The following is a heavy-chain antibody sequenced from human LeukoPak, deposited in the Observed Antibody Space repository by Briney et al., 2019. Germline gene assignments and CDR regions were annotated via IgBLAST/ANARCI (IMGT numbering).Heavy chain of an antibody. CDR3: ARDQGLTAPPPSGLDV. J-gene: IGHJ6*02. D-gene: IGHD5-18*01. CDR2: IIPVLNIT. CDR1: GGTFIISA. Sequence: SVKVSFKTSGGTFIISAITWVRQAPGQGLEWMGRIIPVLNITSYAQKFQGRVTITADTSTSTVYMELSSLRSEETAVYYCARDQGLTAPPPSGLDVWGQGTTVIVSS. V-gene: IGHV1-69*04.